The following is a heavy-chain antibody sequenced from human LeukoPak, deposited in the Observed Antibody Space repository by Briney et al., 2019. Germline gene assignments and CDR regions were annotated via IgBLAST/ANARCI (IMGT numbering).Heavy chain of an antibody. V-gene: IGHV1-8*01. CDR3: ARGTVAATNWFDP. Sequence: ASVKVSCKASGYTFISYDINWVRQATGQGLEWMGWMNPNSGNTGYAQKFQGRVTMTRNTSISTAYMELSSLRSEDTAVYYCARGTVAATNWFDPWGQGTLVTVSS. CDR2: MNPNSGNT. CDR1: GYTFISYD. J-gene: IGHJ5*02. D-gene: IGHD2-15*01.